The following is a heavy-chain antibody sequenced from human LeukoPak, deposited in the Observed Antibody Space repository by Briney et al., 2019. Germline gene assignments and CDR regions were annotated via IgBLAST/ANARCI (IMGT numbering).Heavy chain of an antibody. Sequence: PGGSLRLSCAASGFTFSSYWMHWVRQAPGKGLVWVSRISSDGSSTRYADSVKGRFTISRDNAKNTLNLQMNSLRAEDTAVYYCARGVNGDSRFDPWGREPWSPSPQ. V-gene: IGHV3-74*01. CDR1: GFTFSSYW. J-gene: IGHJ5*02. CDR3: ARGVNGDSRFDP. CDR2: ISSDGSST. D-gene: IGHD4-17*01.